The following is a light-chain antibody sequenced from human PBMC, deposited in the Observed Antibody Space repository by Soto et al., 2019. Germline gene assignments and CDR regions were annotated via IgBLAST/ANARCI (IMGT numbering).Light chain of an antibody. CDR2: DSP. CDR3: QQLGDPPS. CDR1: QSVSSSY. V-gene: IGKV3D-20*02. Sequence: VDLTHSPPAFTCPTHESATLSCRASQSVSSSYLAWYQQKPGQAPRLLMSDSPTGAAGIPARFSGSGSGTEFSLTISSLHDDDAAIYYCQQLGDPPSLGLGTKVDIK. J-gene: IGKJ2*01.